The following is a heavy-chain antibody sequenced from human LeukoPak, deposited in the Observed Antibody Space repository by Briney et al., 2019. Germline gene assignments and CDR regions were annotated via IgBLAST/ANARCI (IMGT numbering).Heavy chain of an antibody. Sequence: PSDTLSLTCTVSGGSISSYYWSWLRQPPGKGLAWIGYIYYSGSTNYNPSLKSRVTISVDTSKNQFSLKLSSVTAADTAVYYCARAAPPGYSYALIFDYWGQGNLVTVSS. CDR1: GGSISSYY. V-gene: IGHV4-59*07. J-gene: IGHJ4*02. CDR3: ARAAPPGYSYALIFDY. CDR2: IYYSGST. D-gene: IGHD5-18*01.